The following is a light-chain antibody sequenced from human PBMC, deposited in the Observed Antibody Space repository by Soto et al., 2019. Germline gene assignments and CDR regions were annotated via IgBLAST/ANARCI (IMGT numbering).Light chain of an antibody. J-gene: IGLJ7*01. V-gene: IGLV4-69*01. CDR2: LNSGGSH. CDR1: SGHTTYD. Sequence: QPVLTQSPSASASLGASVQLTCTLSSGHTTYDIAWHQQQPGKGPRFLMRLNSGGSHIKGDGIPDRFSGSSSGAERYLTISSVQSEAEAAYSCQTWGTAIHAVFGGGTQLTVL. CDR3: QTWGTAIHAV.